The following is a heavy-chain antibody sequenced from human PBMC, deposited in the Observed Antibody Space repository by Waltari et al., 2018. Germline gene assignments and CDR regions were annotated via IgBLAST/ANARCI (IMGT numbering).Heavy chain of an antibody. CDR2: IYYSGST. CDR3: AREVQDSSGYRGCDY. CDR1: GGSISSHY. Sequence: QVQLQESGPGLVKPSETLSLTCTVSGGSISSHYWSWIRQPPGKGLEWIGYIYYSGSTNSNPSLKSRVTISVDTSKNQFSLKLSSVTAADTAVYYCAREVQDSSGYRGCDYWGQGTLVTVSS. V-gene: IGHV4-59*11. J-gene: IGHJ4*02. D-gene: IGHD3-22*01.